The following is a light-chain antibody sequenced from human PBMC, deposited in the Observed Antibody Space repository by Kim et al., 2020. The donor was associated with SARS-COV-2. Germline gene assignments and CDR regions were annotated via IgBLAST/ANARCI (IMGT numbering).Light chain of an antibody. CDR3: QQSYITPFT. V-gene: IGKV1-39*01. Sequence: ASVGDRVTITGRTTQSISGHLNWYQQKPGRAPKLLISAASTLQGGVPSRFSGSGSETDFTLTISSLQPEDFATYFCQQSYITPFTFGPGTKVDIK. CDR1: QSISGH. CDR2: AAS. J-gene: IGKJ3*01.